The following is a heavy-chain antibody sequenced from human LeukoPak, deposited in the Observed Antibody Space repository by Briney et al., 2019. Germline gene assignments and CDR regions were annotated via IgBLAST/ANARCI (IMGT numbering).Heavy chain of an antibody. CDR1: GYTFTCYY. CDR3: ARDSSSWYFDY. J-gene: IGHJ4*02. Sequence: ASVKVSCKASGYTFTCYYMHWVRRAPGQGLEWMGWINPNSGGTNYAQKFQGRVTMTRDTSISTAYMELSRLRSDDTAVYYCARDSSSWYFDYWGQGTLVTVSS. D-gene: IGHD6-13*01. V-gene: IGHV1-2*02. CDR2: INPNSGGT.